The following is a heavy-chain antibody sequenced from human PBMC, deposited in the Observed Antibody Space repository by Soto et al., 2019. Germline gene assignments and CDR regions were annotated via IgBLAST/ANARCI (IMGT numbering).Heavy chain of an antibody. Sequence: SVKVSCKASGGTFSSYAISWVRQAPGQGLEWMGGIIPIFGTANYAQKFQGRVTITADESTSTAYMELSSLRSEDTAVYYCASGRYSGSYYTYYYYGMDVWGQGTTVTVSS. D-gene: IGHD1-26*01. CDR1: GGTFSSYA. J-gene: IGHJ6*02. CDR3: ASGRYSGSYYTYYYYGMDV. CDR2: IIPIFGTA. V-gene: IGHV1-69*13.